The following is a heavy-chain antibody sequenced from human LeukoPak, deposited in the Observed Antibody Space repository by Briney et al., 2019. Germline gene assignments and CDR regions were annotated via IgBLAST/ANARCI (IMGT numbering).Heavy chain of an antibody. Sequence: SETLSLTCTVSGGSRQPPGKGLEWIGYIYYSGSTNYNPSLKSRVTISVDTSKNQFSLKLSSVTAADTAVYYCARHLGQGGSHDAFDIWGQGTMVTVSS. CDR2: IYYSGST. CDR3: ARHLGQGGSHDAFDI. V-gene: IGHV4-59*08. D-gene: IGHD3-16*01. J-gene: IGHJ3*02. CDR1: GGS.